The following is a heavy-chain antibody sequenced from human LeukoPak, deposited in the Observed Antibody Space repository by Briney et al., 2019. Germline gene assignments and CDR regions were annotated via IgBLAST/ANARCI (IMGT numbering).Heavy chain of an antibody. CDR1: GGSFSGYY. D-gene: IGHD1-20*01. V-gene: IGHV4-34*01. J-gene: IGHJ4*02. CDR2: INHSGST. Sequence: SETLSLTCVVYGGSFSGYYWSWIRQPPGKGLEWIGEINHSGSTNYNPSLKSRVTISVDTSKNQFSLKLSSVTAADTAVYYCARGLRYNWNPYYFDYWGQGTLVTVSS. CDR3: ARGLRYNWNPYYFDY.